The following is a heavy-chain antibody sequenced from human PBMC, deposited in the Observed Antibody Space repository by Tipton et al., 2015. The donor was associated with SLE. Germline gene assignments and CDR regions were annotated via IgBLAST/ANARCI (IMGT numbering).Heavy chain of an antibody. V-gene: IGHV4-39*07. CDR3: ARLHRDGYKNRDY. J-gene: IGHJ4*02. D-gene: IGHD5-24*01. CDR1: GFTFSSYA. CDR2: IYYTGIT. Sequence: LRLSCAASGFTFSSYAMHWVRQPPGKGLEWIGSIYYTGITWYNPSLKSRVLVSLDSSKNQFSLKLTSVTAADTAVYYCARLHRDGYKNRDYWGQGTLVTVSS.